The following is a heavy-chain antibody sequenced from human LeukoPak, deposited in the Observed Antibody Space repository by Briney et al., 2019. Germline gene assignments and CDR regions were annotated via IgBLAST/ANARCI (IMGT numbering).Heavy chain of an antibody. Sequence: GGSLRLSCAASGFTFSSYSMNWVRQAPGKGLEWVSSISSSSSYIYYADSVKGRFTISRDNAKNSLYLQMNSLRAEDTAVYYCARAPDIVVTILKDPWFDPWGQGTLVTVSS. CDR1: GFTFSSYS. J-gene: IGHJ5*02. D-gene: IGHD5-12*01. CDR2: ISSSSSYI. CDR3: ARAPDIVVTILKDPWFDP. V-gene: IGHV3-21*01.